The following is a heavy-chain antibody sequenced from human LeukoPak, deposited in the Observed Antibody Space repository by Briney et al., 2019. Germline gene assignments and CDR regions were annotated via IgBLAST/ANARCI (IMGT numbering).Heavy chain of an antibody. D-gene: IGHD1-7*01. J-gene: IGHJ4*02. V-gene: IGHV4-39*07. CDR2: IYYTGTT. Sequence: SETLSLTCNVSGGSISSTSYYWAWIRQPPGKGLEWLGNIYYTGTTYYNPSLKSRVTISVDTSKNQFSLKLSSVTAADTAVYYCARVWNYAYFDYWGQGTLVTVSS. CDR3: ARVWNYAYFDY. CDR1: GGSISSTSYY.